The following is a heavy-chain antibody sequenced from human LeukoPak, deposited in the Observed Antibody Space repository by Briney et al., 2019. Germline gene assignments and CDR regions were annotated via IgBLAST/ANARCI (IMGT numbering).Heavy chain of an antibody. CDR2: IWYDGSHD. D-gene: IGHD2-2*01. CDR1: GFTFSHYA. CDR3: AKEGDYCSSSGCHKRGIDY. V-gene: IGHV3-33*06. Sequence: GGSLRLSCAASGFTFSHYAMHWVRQAPGKGLEWVAVIWYDGSHDTYTDSVKGRFTVSRDNFKNVLHLQMNSLRVEDTAVYYCAKEGDYCSSSGCHKRGIDYWGQGTLVSVSS. J-gene: IGHJ4*02.